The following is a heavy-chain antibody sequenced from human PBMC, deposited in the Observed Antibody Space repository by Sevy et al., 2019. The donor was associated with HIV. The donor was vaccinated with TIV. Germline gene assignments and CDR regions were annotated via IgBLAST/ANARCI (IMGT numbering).Heavy chain of an antibody. J-gene: IGHJ5*02. CDR1: GFSLSTNGVG. V-gene: IGHV2-5*05. CDR2: IYWDDDK. CDR3: ARRDYGDYVDWFDP. Sequence: SGPTLVKPTQTLTLTCTFSGFSLSTNGVGVGWIRQPPGKALECLALIYWDDDKHYGPSLKSRLTITKDTSKNQVVLTMTNMDPVDTATYYCARRDYGDYVDWFDPWGQGTLVTVSS. D-gene: IGHD4-17*01.